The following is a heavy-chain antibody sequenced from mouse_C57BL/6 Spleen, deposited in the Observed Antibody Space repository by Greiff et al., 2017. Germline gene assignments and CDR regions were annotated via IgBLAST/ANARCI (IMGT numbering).Heavy chain of an antibody. CDR3: ARHRDSYYYGSGGLAY. Sequence: VKVVESGPGLVAPSQSLSITCTVSGFSLTSYGVHWVRQPPGKGLEWLVVIWSDGSTTYNSSLKSRLSISKDNSKSQVFLKMNSLQTDDTAMYYCARHRDSYYYGSGGLAYWGQGTLVTVSA. V-gene: IGHV2-6-1*01. CDR1: GFSLTSYG. D-gene: IGHD1-1*01. J-gene: IGHJ3*01. CDR2: IWSDGST.